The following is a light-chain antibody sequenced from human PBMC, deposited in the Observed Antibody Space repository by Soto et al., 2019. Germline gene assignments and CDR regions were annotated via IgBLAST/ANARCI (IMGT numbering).Light chain of an antibody. CDR2: NAS. CDR1: QSVGSH. CDR3: QQYGDWPPYT. J-gene: IGKJ2*01. Sequence: EIVMTQSPATLSVSPGERATLSCRASQSVGSHLAWYQQKPGQAPRLLISNASTRATGIPARFSGTGSGTEFTLTISSLQSEDFAVYYCQQYGDWPPYTFGQGTKLEIK. V-gene: IGKV3-15*01.